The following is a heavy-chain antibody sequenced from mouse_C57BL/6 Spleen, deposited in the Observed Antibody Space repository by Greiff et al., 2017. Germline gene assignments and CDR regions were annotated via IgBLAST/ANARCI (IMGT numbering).Heavy chain of an antibody. V-gene: IGHV5-4*01. CDR3: ARGYSAGYFDV. CDR2: ISDGGSYT. J-gene: IGHJ1*03. D-gene: IGHD2-14*01. Sequence: EVQLVESGGGLVKPGGSLKLSCAASGFTFSSYAMSWVRQTPEKRLEWVATISDGGSYTYYPDNVKGRFTISRDNAKNNLYLQMSHLKSEDTAMYYCARGYSAGYFDVWGTGTTVTVSS. CDR1: GFTFSSYA.